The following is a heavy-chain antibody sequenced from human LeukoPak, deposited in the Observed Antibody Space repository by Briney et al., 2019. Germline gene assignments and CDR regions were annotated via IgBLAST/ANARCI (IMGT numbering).Heavy chain of an antibody. V-gene: IGHV4-4*07. CDR1: GGSINSYY. CDR2: IYSSGST. Sequence: KSSETLSLSCTVSGGSINSYYWSWIRQPAGKGLEWVGRIYSSGSTNYNPPLKSRVTMSVDTSKNQFSLKLSSVTAADTAVYYCATDLVDGDYDYWGQGTLVTFSS. D-gene: IGHD4-17*01. J-gene: IGHJ4*02. CDR3: ATDLVDGDYDY.